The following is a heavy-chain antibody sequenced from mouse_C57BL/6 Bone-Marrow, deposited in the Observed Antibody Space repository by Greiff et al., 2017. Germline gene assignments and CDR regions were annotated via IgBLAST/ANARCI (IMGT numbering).Heavy chain of an antibody. J-gene: IGHJ4*01. D-gene: IGHD2-4*01. CDR3: AKRDDYDGYAIDY. Sequence: VQLVESGPGLVQPSQSLSITCTVSGFSLTSYGVHWVRQPPGKGLAWLGVIWSGGSTDYNAAFISRLSISQENSKSQVFFKMNSLQADDSAIYYCAKRDDYDGYAIDYWGQGTAVTVSS. V-gene: IGHV2-4*01. CDR2: IWSGGST. CDR1: GFSLTSYG.